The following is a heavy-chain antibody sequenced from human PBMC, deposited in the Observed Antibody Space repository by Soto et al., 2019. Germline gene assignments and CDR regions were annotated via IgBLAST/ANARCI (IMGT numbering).Heavy chain of an antibody. CDR1: GFTFSSYG. V-gene: IGHV3-30*18. J-gene: IGHJ4*02. CDR2: ISYDGSNK. CDR3: AKGDRRVVIMYHQSFGDYFDN. D-gene: IGHD3-3*01. Sequence: GGSLRLSCAASGFTFSSYGMHWVRQAPGKGLEWVAVISYDGSNKYYADSVKGRFTISRDNSKNTLYLQMNSLRAEDTAVYYCAKGDRRVVIMYHQSFGDYFDNWGQGTLVTVSS.